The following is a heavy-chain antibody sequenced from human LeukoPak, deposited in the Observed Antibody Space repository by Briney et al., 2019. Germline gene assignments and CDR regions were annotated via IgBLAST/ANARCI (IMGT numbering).Heavy chain of an antibody. CDR2: TYYTSKWYN. J-gene: IGHJ4*02. Sequence: SQTLSLTCAISGDSVSINSAAWNWIRQSPSRGLEWLGRTYYTSKWYNDYTVSVKSRITIKPDTSKNQFSLKLSSVTAADTAVYYCARGKRYSGSYRYYFDYWGQGTLVTVSS. V-gene: IGHV6-1*01. CDR1: GDSVSINSAA. CDR3: ARGKRYSGSYRYYFDY. D-gene: IGHD1-26*01.